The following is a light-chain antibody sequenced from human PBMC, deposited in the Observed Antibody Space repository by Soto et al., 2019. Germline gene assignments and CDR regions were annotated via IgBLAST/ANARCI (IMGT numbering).Light chain of an antibody. Sequence: QSVLTQPPSVSGAPGQRVTISCTGSSSNIGADFDVHWYQQVPGRAPQLLINGNNHRPAGVPDRFSGSKSATSAFLAITGLQAEDEADYYCQSYDSSLSAVLFGGGTKLTVL. CDR1: SSNIGADFD. CDR2: GNN. V-gene: IGLV1-40*01. CDR3: QSYDSSLSAVL. J-gene: IGLJ2*01.